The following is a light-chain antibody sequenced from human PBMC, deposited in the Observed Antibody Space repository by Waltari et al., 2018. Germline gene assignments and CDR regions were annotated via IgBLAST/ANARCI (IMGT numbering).Light chain of an antibody. J-gene: IGLJ3*02. CDR2: DVS. V-gene: IGLV2-14*03. CDR1: SSDIGFYNY. Sequence: QSALTQPASVSGSPGQSITISCYGTSSDIGFYNYVSWYQHHPGNAPKLMIYDVSQRPSGVSVRFSGSKSGNTASLTISGLQAEDEADYYCNSYTGSSSWVFGGGTKVTVL. CDR3: NSYTGSSSWV.